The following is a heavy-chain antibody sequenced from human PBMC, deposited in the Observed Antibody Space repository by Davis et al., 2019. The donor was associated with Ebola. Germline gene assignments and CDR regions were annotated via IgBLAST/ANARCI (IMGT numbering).Heavy chain of an antibody. CDR1: GFTFTSSA. CDR3: ARGRIAARPVARLGWFDP. D-gene: IGHD6-6*01. Sequence: ASVKVSCKASGFTFTSSAMHWVRQAPGQGLEWMGIINPSGGSTSYAQKFQGRVTMTRDTSTSTVYMELSSLRSEDTAVYYCARGRIAARPVARLGWFDPWGQGTLVTVSS. CDR2: INPSGGST. V-gene: IGHV1-46*01. J-gene: IGHJ5*02.